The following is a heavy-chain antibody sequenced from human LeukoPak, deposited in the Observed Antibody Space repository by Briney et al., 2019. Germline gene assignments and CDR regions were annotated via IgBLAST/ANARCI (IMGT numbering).Heavy chain of an antibody. J-gene: IGHJ4*02. D-gene: IGHD1-26*01. CDR1: GFTFSSYA. Sequence: PGGSLRLSCAASGFTFSSYAMSWVRQAPGKGLEWVSAISGSGGSTYYADSVKGRFTISRDNSKNTLYLQMNSLRAEDTAVYYCAKDETSQVGATTTYWGQGTLVTVSS. CDR2: ISGSGGST. CDR3: AKDETSQVGATTTY. V-gene: IGHV3-23*01.